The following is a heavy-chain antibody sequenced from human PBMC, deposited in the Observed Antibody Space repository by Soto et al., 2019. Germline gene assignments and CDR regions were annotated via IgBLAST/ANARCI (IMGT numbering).Heavy chain of an antibody. CDR1: GGSISSYY. J-gene: IGHJ4*01. Sequence: PSETLSLTCTVSGGSISSYYWSWIRQPPGKGLEWIGYIYYSGSTNYNPSLKSRVTISVDTSKNQFSLKLSSVTAADTAVYYGARCSLSDEYASGSYYFDHWGHGTLVNLSS. V-gene: IGHV4-59*01. D-gene: IGHD3-10*01. CDR3: ARCSLSDEYASGSYYFDH. CDR2: IYYSGST.